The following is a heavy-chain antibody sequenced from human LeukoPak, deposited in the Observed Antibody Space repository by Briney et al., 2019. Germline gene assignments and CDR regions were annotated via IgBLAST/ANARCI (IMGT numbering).Heavy chain of an antibody. J-gene: IGHJ4*02. V-gene: IGHV4-4*07. Sequence: PSETLSLTCTVSGGSISSYYWSWIRQPAGKGLEWIGRIYTSGSTNYNPSLKSRVTMSVDTSKNQFSLKLSSVTAADTAVYYCARLYPYCSSTSCLIRGYYFDYWGQGTLVTVSS. CDR3: ARLYPYCSSTSCLIRGYYFDY. D-gene: IGHD2-2*01. CDR2: IYTSGST. CDR1: GGSISSYY.